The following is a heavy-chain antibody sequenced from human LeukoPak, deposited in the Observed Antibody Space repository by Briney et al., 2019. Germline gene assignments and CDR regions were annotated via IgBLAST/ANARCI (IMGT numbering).Heavy chain of an antibody. D-gene: IGHD6-19*01. CDR2: ISGSGDST. CDR3: AKVRAPSGWFNSDY. V-gene: IGHV3-23*01. J-gene: IGHJ4*02. Sequence: AGGSLRLSCAASGFTFSNYVMSWVRQAPGKELEWVSGISGSGDSTYYADSVKGRFTISRDNSKNTLYLQMNSLRVEDTAAYYCAKVRAPSGWFNSDYWGQGTLVTVSS. CDR1: GFTFSNYV.